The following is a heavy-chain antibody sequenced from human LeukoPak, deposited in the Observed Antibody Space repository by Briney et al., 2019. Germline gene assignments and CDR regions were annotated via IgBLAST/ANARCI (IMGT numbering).Heavy chain of an antibody. V-gene: IGHV1-69*05. CDR3: VRSRSVTYGFDY. J-gene: IGHJ4*02. CDR1: GDTFKNYA. Sequence: ASVKVSCKASGDTFKNYAVSWVRQAPGQGLEWTGGILTVFGTTNYEQKFQGRVTVTTDESSSTAYMELSSLTSEDTAVYYCVRSRSVTYGFDYWGQGTLVIVSS. D-gene: IGHD4-17*01. CDR2: ILTVFGTT.